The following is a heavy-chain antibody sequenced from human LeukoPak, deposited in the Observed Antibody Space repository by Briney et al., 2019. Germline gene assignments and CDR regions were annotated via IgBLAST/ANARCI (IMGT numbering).Heavy chain of an antibody. D-gene: IGHD3-22*01. V-gene: IGHV1-8*03. CDR3: ARSNYYDSSGYFPTDY. CDR1: GYTFTSYG. Sequence: GASVKVSCKASGYTFTSYGISWVRQATGQGLEWMGWMNPNSGHTDYAQKFQGRVTITRNTSLSTAYMELSSLRSEDTAVYYCARSNYYDSSGYFPTDYWGQGTLVTVSS. CDR2: MNPNSGHT. J-gene: IGHJ4*02.